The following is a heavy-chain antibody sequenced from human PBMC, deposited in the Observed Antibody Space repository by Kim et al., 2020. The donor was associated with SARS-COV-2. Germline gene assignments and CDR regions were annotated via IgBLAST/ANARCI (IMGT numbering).Heavy chain of an antibody. CDR1: GYTFTSYY. J-gene: IGHJ4*02. CDR2: INPSGGST. D-gene: IGHD3-22*01. V-gene: IGHV1-46*01. Sequence: ASVKVSCKASGYTFTSYYMHWVRQAPGQGLEWMGIINPSGGSTSYAQKFQGRVTMTRDTSTSTVYMELSSLRSEDTAVYYCASANYYDSSGYPAPFDYWGQGTLVTVSS. CDR3: ASANYYDSSGYPAPFDY.